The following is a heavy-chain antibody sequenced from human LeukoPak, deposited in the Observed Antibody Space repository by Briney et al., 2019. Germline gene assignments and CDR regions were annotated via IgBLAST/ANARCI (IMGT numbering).Heavy chain of an antibody. D-gene: IGHD3-10*01. J-gene: IGHJ4*02. Sequence: PSETLSLTCAVSDFSISSGYHWGWVRQPPGQGLEWIGAVHHSGSTYYNPSLKSRVTMSTDTSKSQSSLKLSSVTAADTAVYYCARDRSYFIFDYWGQGTLVTVSS. CDR2: VHHSGST. CDR3: ARDRSYFIFDY. V-gene: IGHV4-38-2*02. CDR1: DFSISSGYH.